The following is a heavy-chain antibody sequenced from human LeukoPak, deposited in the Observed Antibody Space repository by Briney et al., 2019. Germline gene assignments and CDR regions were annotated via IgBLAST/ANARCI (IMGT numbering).Heavy chain of an antibody. Sequence: GGSLSLSCAASGFTFSTYAMSWVRQAPGKGLEWVSGISGSGGSTYYADSVKGRFTFSRDNSKNTLYLQLNSLRFEDTAVYYCAKGGSSWNPFYYYYMDVWGKGTTVTVSS. J-gene: IGHJ6*03. CDR2: ISGSGGST. V-gene: IGHV3-23*01. CDR1: GFTFSTYA. D-gene: IGHD6-13*01. CDR3: AKGGSSWNPFYYYYMDV.